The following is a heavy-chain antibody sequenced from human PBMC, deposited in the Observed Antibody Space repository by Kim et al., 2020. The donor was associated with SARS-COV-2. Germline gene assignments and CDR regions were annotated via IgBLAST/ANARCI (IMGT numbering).Heavy chain of an antibody. CDR1: GGSVSSGSYY. CDR2: IYYSGST. CDR3: ARGGVAPGWK. J-gene: IGHJ4*02. D-gene: IGHD3-3*01. V-gene: IGHV4-61*01. Sequence: SETLSLTCTVSGGSVSSGSYYWSWIRQPPGKGLEWIGYIYYSGSTNYNPSLKSRVTISVDTSKNQFSLKLSSVTAADTAVYYCARGGVAPGWKWGQGTLVTVSS.